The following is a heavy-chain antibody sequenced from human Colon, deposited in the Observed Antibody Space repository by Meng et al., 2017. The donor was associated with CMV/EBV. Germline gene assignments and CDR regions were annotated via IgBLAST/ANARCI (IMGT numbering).Heavy chain of an antibody. Sequence: GESLKISCAACGFTFSGRDMYGVRQVSGKGLEWVALFGSVGDTQSPGSVKGQFTISRDTSKNTLYLQMNSLRAEDTAVYYCAKVRGHVVVVAGDDNYYYHGMDVWGQGTTVTVSS. CDR3: AKVRGHVVVVAGDDNYYYHGMDV. D-gene: IGHD2-2*01. CDR2: FGSVGDT. CDR1: GFTFSGRD. J-gene: IGHJ6*02. V-gene: IGHV3-13*03.